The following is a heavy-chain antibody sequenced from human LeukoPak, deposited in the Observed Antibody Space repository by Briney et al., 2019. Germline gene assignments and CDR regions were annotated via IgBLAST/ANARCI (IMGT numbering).Heavy chain of an antibody. CDR1: GGSFSGYY. J-gene: IGHJ3*02. V-gene: IGHV4-34*01. CDR3: ASPSRVGAFDI. CDR2: INHSGST. Sequence: SETLSLTCAVYGGSFSGYYWSWIRQPPGKGLEWIGEINHSGSTNYNPSLKSRVTISVDTSENQFSLKLSSVTAADTAVYYCASPSRVGAFDIWGQGIMVTVSS. D-gene: IGHD1-26*01.